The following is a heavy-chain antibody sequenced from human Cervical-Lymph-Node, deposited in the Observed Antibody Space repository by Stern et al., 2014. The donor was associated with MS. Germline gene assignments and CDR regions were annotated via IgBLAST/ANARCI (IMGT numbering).Heavy chain of an antibody. V-gene: IGHV1-2*02. J-gene: IGHJ5*02. CDR1: GYTFTGYY. CDR3: ARGNYDFWSGGSDNYFDP. Sequence: VQLVQSGAEVKNPGASVKVSCKASGYTFTGYYIHWVRQAPGKGLEWMGWMNPNSGGTDYAQEFKGRVTMTGDTSISPASMQLSSLTSDDTAVYYCARGNYDFWSGGSDNYFDPWGQGTLVTVSS. CDR2: MNPNSGGT. D-gene: IGHD3-3*01.